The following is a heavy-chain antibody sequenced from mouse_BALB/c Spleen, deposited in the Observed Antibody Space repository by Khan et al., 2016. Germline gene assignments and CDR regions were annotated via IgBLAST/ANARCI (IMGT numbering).Heavy chain of an antibody. CDR1: GYSITSDYA. J-gene: IGHJ4*01. V-gene: IGHV3-2*02. D-gene: IGHD2-1*01. CDR3: ARWDYGNYAMDF. CDR2: IAYSGST. Sequence: EVQLQESGPGLVKPSQSLSLTCTVTGYSITSDYAWNWIRQFPGNKLEWMGYIAYSGSTNYNPSLKSRISITRDASKNQFFLHLSSVTTEDRATEYCARWDYGNYAMDFWGQGTSVTVSS.